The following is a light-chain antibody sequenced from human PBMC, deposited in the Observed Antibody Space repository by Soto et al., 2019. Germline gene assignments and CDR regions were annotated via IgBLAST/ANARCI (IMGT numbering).Light chain of an antibody. CDR2: EVS. Sequence: SALTQPPSVSGSPGQSVAISCTGTSSDVGSYTRVSWYQQPPGAAPKLMIYEVSNRPSVVPDRFSGSKSGNTASLTISGLQAEDEADYYCNSYTGSSTYVFGTGTKLTVL. J-gene: IGLJ1*01. CDR1: SSDVGSYTR. V-gene: IGLV2-18*02. CDR3: NSYTGSSTYV.